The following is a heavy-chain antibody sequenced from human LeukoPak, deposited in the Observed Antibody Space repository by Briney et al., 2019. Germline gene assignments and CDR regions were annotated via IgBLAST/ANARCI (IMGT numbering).Heavy chain of an antibody. J-gene: IGHJ4*02. CDR3: ARDLRLNGGY. CDR2: IYSGGNT. Sequence: GGSLRLSCAASGFSVSGNYMNWVRQAPGKGLEWVSVIYSGGNTDYADSVKGRFTVSRDNYKNTVYLQMNSLRAEDTAVYYRARDLRLNGGYWGQGTLVTVSS. CDR1: GFSVSGNY. V-gene: IGHV3-66*01. D-gene: IGHD3-16*01.